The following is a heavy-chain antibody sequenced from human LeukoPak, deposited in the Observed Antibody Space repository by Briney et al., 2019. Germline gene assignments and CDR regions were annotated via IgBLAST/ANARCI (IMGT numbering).Heavy chain of an antibody. CDR2: IYHSGST. Sequence: SETLSLTCAVSGYSISSGYYWGWIRQPPGKGLEWIGSIYHSGSTYYSPSLKSRVTISVDTSKNQFSLKLSSVTAADTAVYYCARGVVVPAATLYYFDYWGQGTLVTVSS. CDR3: ARGVVVPAATLYYFDY. D-gene: IGHD2-2*01. CDR1: GYSISSGYY. V-gene: IGHV4-38-2*01. J-gene: IGHJ4*02.